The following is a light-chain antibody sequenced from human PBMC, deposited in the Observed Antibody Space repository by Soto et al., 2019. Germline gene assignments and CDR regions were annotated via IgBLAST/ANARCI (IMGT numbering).Light chain of an antibody. CDR2: YDS. Sequence: SYELTQPPSVSVAPGETATITCGGNNIGTKRVHWYQQKPGQAPVLVIYYDSDRASGIPERFSGSNSGNTATLTISRVEDGDEADYYCQVWDSSSDHSGVFGGGTKVTVL. CDR1: NIGTKR. V-gene: IGLV3-21*04. J-gene: IGLJ3*02. CDR3: QVWDSSSDHSGV.